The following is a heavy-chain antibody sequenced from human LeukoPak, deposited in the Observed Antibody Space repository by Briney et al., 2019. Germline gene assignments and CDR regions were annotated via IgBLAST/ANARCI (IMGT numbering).Heavy chain of an antibody. CDR1: GGSFSGYY. J-gene: IGHJ5*02. CDR2: INHSGST. CDR3: ARDLGWFDP. Sequence: SETLSLTCAVYGGSFSGYYWSWIRQPPGKGLEWIGEINHSGSTNYNPSLKSRVTISVDTSKNQFSLKLSSVTAADTAIYYCARDLGWFDPWGQGSLVTVSS. V-gene: IGHV4-34*01. D-gene: IGHD3-10*01.